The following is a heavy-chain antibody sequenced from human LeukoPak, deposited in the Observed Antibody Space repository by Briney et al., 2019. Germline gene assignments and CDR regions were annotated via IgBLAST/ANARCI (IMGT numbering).Heavy chain of an antibody. CDR2: IYYSGST. V-gene: IGHV4-59*08. J-gene: IGHJ4*02. CDR1: GGSISSYY. CDR3: ARLLNYYDSSGYYYEVFDY. Sequence: SETLSLTCTVSGGSISSYYWSWLRQPPGKGLEWIGYIYYSGSTNYNPSLKSRVTISVDTSKNQFSLKLSSVTAADTAVYYCARLLNYYDSSGYYYEVFDYWGQGTLVTVSS. D-gene: IGHD3-22*01.